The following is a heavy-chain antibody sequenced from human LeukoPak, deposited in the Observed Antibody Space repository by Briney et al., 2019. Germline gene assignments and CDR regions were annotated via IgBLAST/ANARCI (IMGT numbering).Heavy chain of an antibody. J-gene: IGHJ4*02. D-gene: IGHD3-22*01. Sequence: SGTLSLTCAVSGGSISSGGYSWSWIRQPPGKGLEWIGYIYHSGSTYYNPSLKSRVTISVDRSKNQFSLKLSSVTAADTAVYYCARGHYDSSGYSFDYWGQGTLVTVSS. CDR3: ARGHYDSSGYSFDY. CDR2: IYHSGST. CDR1: GGSISSGGYS. V-gene: IGHV4-30-2*01.